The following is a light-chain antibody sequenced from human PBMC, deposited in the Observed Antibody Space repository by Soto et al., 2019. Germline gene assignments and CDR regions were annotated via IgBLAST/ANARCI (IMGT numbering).Light chain of an antibody. V-gene: IGKV3D-20*01. CDR3: QQYGSSPYP. Sequence: EIVLTQSPGTLSLSPGERATLSCGASQSVSFNYLAWYQQKVGLAPRLLIYDASRRATGTPDRLSGSGSGTDFTLTISRLEPEDFAVYVCQQYGSSPYPFGQGTPLEIK. CDR2: DAS. CDR1: QSVSFNY. J-gene: IGKJ2*01.